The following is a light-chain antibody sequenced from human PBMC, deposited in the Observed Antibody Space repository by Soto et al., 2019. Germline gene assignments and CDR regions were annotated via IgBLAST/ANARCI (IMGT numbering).Light chain of an antibody. J-gene: IGLJ2*01. V-gene: IGLV1-44*01. Sequence: QSVLTQPPSASGTPGQGVTISCSGSNSNIGANTVNWYQHLPGTAPKLLIYSNSQRPSGVPDRFSGSKSGTSASLAISGLQSEDEADYYCAAWDDSLNGVVFGGGTKLTVL. CDR3: AAWDDSLNGVV. CDR1: NSNIGANT. CDR2: SNS.